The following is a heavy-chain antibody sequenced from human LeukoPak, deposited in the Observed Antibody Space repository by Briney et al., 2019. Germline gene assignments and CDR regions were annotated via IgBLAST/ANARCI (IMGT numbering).Heavy chain of an antibody. CDR1: GGTFSSYA. CDR2: IIPIFGTA. D-gene: IGHD4-17*01. J-gene: IGHJ5*02. CDR3: ARVTYGETGWFDP. V-gene: IGHV1-69*05. Sequence: ASVKVSCKASGGTFSSYAISWVRQAPGQGLEWMGGIIPIFGTANYAQKFQGRDTITTDESTSTAYMELSSLRSEDTAVYYCARVTYGETGWFDPWGQGTLVTVSS.